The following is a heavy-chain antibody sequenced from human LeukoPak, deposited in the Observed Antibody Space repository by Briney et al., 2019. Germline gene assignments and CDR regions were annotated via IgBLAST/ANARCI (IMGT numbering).Heavy chain of an antibody. CDR1: GGSLSSSSYY. D-gene: IGHD4-11*01. CDR3: AKAATRNWFDP. J-gene: IGHJ5*02. CDR2: IYYSGST. Sequence: SETLSLTCTVSGGSLSSSSYYWGWIRQPPGKGLEWIGSIYYSGSTYYNPSLKSRVTISVDTSKNQFSLKLSSVTAADTAVYYCAKAATRNWFDPWGQGTLVTVSS. V-gene: IGHV4-39*07.